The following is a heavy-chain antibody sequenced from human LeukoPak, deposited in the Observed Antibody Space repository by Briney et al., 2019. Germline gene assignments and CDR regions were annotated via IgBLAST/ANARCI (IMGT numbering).Heavy chain of an antibody. CDR2: IYHSGST. CDR1: GGSISSADYY. CDR3: ARAATSKDYVWGSHVDY. J-gene: IGHJ4*02. D-gene: IGHD3-16*01. Sequence: SETLSLACTVSGGSISSADYYWSWIRQPPGKGLEWIGHIYHSGSTYYNPSLKSRVTISVDTSKNQFSLKLSSVTAADTAVYYCARAATSKDYVWGSHVDYWGQGTLVTVSS. V-gene: IGHV4-30-2*01.